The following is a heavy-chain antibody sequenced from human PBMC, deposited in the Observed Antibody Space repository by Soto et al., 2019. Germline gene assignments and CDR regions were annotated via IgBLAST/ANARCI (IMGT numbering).Heavy chain of an antibody. J-gene: IGHJ6*02. CDR1: GFTFDDYA. Sequence: GGSLRLSCAASGFTFDDYAMHWVRQAPGKGLEWVSGISWNSGSIGYADSVKGRFTISRGNAKNSLYLQMNSLRAEDTALYYCAKDMMPSYGSGSYYYYGMDVWGQGTTVTVSS. CDR3: AKDMMPSYGSGSYYYYGMDV. D-gene: IGHD3-10*01. V-gene: IGHV3-9*01. CDR2: ISWNSGSI.